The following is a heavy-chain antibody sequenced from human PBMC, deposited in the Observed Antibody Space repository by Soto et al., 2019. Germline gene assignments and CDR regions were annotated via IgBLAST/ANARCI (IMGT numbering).Heavy chain of an antibody. CDR1: GGSISSYY. CDR3: ARGYTLYDDFWSGYFSWFDP. Sequence: SETLSLTCTVSGGSISSYYWNWIRQPAGKGLEWLGRIHTSGTTYYNPALKSRVTMSVDTSKNQFSVKLRSVTAADTAVYYCARGYTLYDDFWSGYFSWFDPWGQGTLVTVSS. CDR2: IHTSGTT. V-gene: IGHV4-4*07. J-gene: IGHJ5*02. D-gene: IGHD3-3*01.